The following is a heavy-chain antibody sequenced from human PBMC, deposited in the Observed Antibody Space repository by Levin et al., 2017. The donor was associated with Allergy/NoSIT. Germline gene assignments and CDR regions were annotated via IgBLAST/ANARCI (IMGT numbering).Heavy chain of an antibody. J-gene: IGHJ4*02. D-gene: IGHD2-2*01. CDR2: ISYDGSNK. V-gene: IGHV3-30*18. CDR1: GFTFSTYG. CDR3: AKQGCSSTSCYWGRKYYFDY. Sequence: PGGSLRLSCAASGFTFSTYGIHWVRQAPGKGLEWVAVISYDGSNKYYADSVKGRFTISRDNSKNTLYLQMDSLRAEDTAVYYCAKQGCSSTSCYWGRKYYFDYWGQGTLVTVSS.